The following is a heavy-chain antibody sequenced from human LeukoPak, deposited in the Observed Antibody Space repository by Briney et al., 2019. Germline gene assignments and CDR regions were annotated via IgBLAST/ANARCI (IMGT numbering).Heavy chain of an antibody. CDR3: ARQASDYYYYYMDV. J-gene: IGHJ6*03. V-gene: IGHV4-39*01. CDR2: IYYSGTA. CDR1: GTSISSSAYY. Sequence: PSETLSLTCTVSGTSISSSAYYWGWIRQVPGKGLEWIGGIYYSGTAYYNPSLESRVTISEDTSRSRFSLMLTSVTAADTAVYYCARQASDYYYYYMDVWGQGTTVIVAS.